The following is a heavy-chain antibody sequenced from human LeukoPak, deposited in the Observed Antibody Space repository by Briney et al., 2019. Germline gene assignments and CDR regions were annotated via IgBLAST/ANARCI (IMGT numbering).Heavy chain of an antibody. V-gene: IGHV1-69*05. CDR3: ARVWGYFDWLFPNWFDP. J-gene: IGHJ5*02. D-gene: IGHD3-9*01. CDR1: GGTFSSYA. Sequence: ASVTVSCTASGGTFSSYAISWVRQAPGQGLEWMGGIIPIFGTANYAQKLQGRVTMTTDTSTSAAYMELRSLRSDDTAVYYCARVWGYFDWLFPNWFDPWGQGTLVTVSS. CDR2: IIPIFGTA.